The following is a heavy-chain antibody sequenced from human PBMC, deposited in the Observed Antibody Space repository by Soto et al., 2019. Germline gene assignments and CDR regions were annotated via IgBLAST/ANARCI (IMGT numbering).Heavy chain of an antibody. CDR2: IRSKAYGGTT. J-gene: IGHJ6*02. CDR1: GFTFVDYA. CDR3: TRDDLLKGAAEGPDYYYYGMDV. V-gene: IGHV3-49*04. Sequence: GGSLRLSCTASGFTFVDYAMSWVRQAPGKGLEWVGFIRSKAYGGTTEYAASVKGRFTISRDDSKSIAYLQMNSLKTEDTAVYYCTRDDLLKGAAEGPDYYYYGMDVWGQGTTVTVSS. D-gene: IGHD6-13*01.